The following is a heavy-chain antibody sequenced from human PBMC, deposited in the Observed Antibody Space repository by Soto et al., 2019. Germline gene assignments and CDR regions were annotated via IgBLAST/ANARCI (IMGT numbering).Heavy chain of an antibody. CDR2: IYWNDDK. J-gene: IGHJ4*02. D-gene: IGHD3-22*01. CDR3: AHSGDYDSSGYYYSCFDY. Sequence: SGPTLVNPTQTLTLTCTFSGFSLSTSGVGVGWIRQPPGKALEWLALIYWNDDKRYSPSLKSRLTITKDTSKNQVVLTMANMDPVDTATYYCAHSGDYDSSGYYYSCFDYWGQGTLVTVSS. CDR1: GFSLSTSGVG. V-gene: IGHV2-5*01.